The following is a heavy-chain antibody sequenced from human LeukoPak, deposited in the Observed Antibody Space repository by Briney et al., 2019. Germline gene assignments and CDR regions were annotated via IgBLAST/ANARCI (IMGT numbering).Heavy chain of an antibody. D-gene: IGHD2-21*02. CDR1: GGTFSSYA. CDR2: IIPIFGTA. V-gene: IGHV1-69*05. Sequence: SVKVSCKASGGTFSSYAISWVRQAPGQGLEWMGGIIPIFGTANYAQKFQGRVTITTDESTSTAYMELSSLRSEDTAVYYCATGPFSVTYFDYWGQGTLVTVSS. CDR3: ATGPFSVTYFDY. J-gene: IGHJ4*02.